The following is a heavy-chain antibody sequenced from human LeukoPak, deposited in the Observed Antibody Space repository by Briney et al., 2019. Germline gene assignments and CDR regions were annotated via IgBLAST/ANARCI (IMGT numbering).Heavy chain of an antibody. J-gene: IGHJ4*02. CDR3: AKGDISSRHRGSFDY. V-gene: IGHV3-9*03. CDR1: GFTFDAYG. Sequence: GGSLLLSFSASGFTFDAYGLHWVRRDPGKGRQGGSGFIWTGGSIGYVHSVKGRFTISRDNAKNSLYLQMNGLRAEDMALYYCAKGDISSRHRGSFDYWGQGTLVTVAS. D-gene: IGHD6-6*01. CDR2: FIWTGGSI.